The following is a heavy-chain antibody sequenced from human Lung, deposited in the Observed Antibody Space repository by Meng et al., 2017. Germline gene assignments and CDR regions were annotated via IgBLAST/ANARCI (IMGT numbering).Heavy chain of an antibody. CDR1: GYIFTRYG. V-gene: IGHV1-18*01. CDR3: ARAEEEYCSGGSCPNFDF. CDR2: ISGYNGNT. Sequence: QVQLVQSGSELKKPGASVKVSCKASGYIFTRYGITWVRQAPGQGLEWMGWISGYNGNTNYAQKLQGRVTMTTDTSTSTAYMELRSLRSDDTAVYYCARAEEEYCSGGSCPNFDFWGQGTLVTVSS. J-gene: IGHJ4*02. D-gene: IGHD2-15*01.